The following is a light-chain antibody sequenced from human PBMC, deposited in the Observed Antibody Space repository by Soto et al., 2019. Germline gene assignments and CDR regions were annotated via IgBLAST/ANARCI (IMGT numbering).Light chain of an antibody. J-gene: IGKJ4*01. CDR1: QSVSSN. Sequence: EIVVTQSPATLSVCTGERATLSCMASQSVSSNLAWYQQKPGQAPRLLIYDAANRATGVPARFSASGSGTDFTLTITTLEPEDFTVYYCQQRYNWPLTFGAGTKVDIK. V-gene: IGKV3-11*01. CDR3: QQRYNWPLT. CDR2: DAA.